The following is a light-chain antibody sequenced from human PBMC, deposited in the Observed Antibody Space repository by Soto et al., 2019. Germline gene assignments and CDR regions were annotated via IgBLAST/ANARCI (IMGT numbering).Light chain of an antibody. Sequence: DIQLTQSPSFLSASVGDRVTITCRASQGISTYLAWYQQKPGKAPKLPIYAASTLQSGVPLRFSGGGFGTEFTLTINSLQPDDFATYYCQQYNTYSTFGQGTKVDIK. CDR1: QGISTY. J-gene: IGKJ1*01. CDR2: AAS. V-gene: IGKV1-9*01. CDR3: QQYNTYST.